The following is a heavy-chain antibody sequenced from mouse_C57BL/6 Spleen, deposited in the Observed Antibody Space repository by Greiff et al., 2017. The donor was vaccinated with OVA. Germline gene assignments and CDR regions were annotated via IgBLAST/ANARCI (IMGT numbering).Heavy chain of an antibody. CDR3: ARMAENFDY. Sequence: QVQLQQSGPELVKPGASVKLSCKASGYTFTSYDINWVKQRPGQGLEWIGWIYPRAGSTKYNEKFKGKATLTVDTSSSTAYMELHSLTSEDSAVYFCARMAENFDYWGQGTTLTVSA. CDR1: GYTFTSYD. J-gene: IGHJ2*01. V-gene: IGHV1-85*01. D-gene: IGHD3-3*01. CDR2: IYPRAGST.